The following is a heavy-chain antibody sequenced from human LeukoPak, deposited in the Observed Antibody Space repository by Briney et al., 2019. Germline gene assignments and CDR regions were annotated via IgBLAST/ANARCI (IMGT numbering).Heavy chain of an antibody. J-gene: IGHJ5*02. CDR3: ARDHLANLASRLFDP. Sequence: SETLSLTCTVSGGSISSSSYYWGWIRQPPGKGLEWIGSIYYSGSTYYNPSLKSRVTISVDTSKNQFSLKLSSVTAADTAVYFCARDHLANLASRLFDPWGQGTLVTVSS. D-gene: IGHD3-3*01. CDR2: IYYSGST. CDR1: GGSISSSSYY. V-gene: IGHV4-39*02.